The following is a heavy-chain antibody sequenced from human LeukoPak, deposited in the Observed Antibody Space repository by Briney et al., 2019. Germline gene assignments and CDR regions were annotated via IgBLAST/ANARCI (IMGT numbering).Heavy chain of an antibody. CDR2: INPNSGGT. D-gene: IGHD6-13*01. CDR3: ARAPAYSSSWFTDNWFDP. V-gene: IGHV1-2*02. J-gene: IGHJ5*02. Sequence: ASVKASCKASGYTFTGYYMHWVRQAPGQGLEWMGWINPNSGGTNYAQKFQGRVTMTRDTSISTAYMELSRLRSDDTAVYYCARAPAYSSSWFTDNWFDPWGQGTLVTVSS. CDR1: GYTFTGYY.